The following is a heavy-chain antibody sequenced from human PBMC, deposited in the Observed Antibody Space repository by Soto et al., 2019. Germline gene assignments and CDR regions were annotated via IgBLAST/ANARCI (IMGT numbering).Heavy chain of an antibody. J-gene: IGHJ4*02. CDR3: ARGRYGDY. D-gene: IGHD1-1*01. CDR1: GYDFTTYG. Sequence: QVHLVQSGAEVKKPGASVKVSCKGSGYDFTTYGITWVRQAPGQGLEWMAWISAHNGNTDDAQKLQGRANVTRDTSTSTAYMELRSLRSDDTAVYYCARGRYGDYWGQGALVTVSS. V-gene: IGHV1-18*01. CDR2: ISAHNGNT.